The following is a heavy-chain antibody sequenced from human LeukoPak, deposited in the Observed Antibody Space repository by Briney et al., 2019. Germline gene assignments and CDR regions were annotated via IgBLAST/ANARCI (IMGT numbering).Heavy chain of an antibody. D-gene: IGHD3-22*01. Sequence: GESLKISCKGSGYSFTSYWIGWVRQMPGKGLEWMGIIYPADSDTRYSPSFQGQVTISADKSISTAYLQWSSLKASDTAMYYCARHARDDSSGYYHYADYWGQGTLVTVSS. V-gene: IGHV5-51*01. CDR3: ARHARDDSSGYYHYADY. CDR2: IYPADSDT. J-gene: IGHJ4*02. CDR1: GYSFTSYW.